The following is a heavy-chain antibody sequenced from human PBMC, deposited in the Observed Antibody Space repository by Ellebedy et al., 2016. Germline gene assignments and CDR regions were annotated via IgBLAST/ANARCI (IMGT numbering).Heavy chain of an antibody. CDR1: GGSVSSRTYY. D-gene: IGHD6-13*01. CDR2: IDYSGST. Sequence: SETLSLTXTVSGGSVSSRTYYWGWIRQPPGKGLEWNGSIDYSGSTYYNPSLKSRLTISVDTSKNQFSLKLSSVTAADTAVYYCARDHGSSWYLDWGQGTLVTVSS. CDR3: ARDHGSSWYLD. V-gene: IGHV4-39*07. J-gene: IGHJ4*02.